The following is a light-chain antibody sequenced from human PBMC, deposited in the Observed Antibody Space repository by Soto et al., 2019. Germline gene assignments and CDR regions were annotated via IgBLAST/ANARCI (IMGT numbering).Light chain of an antibody. V-gene: IGKV1-12*01. CDR1: QHINSW. CDR3: QHPNSFPYA. J-gene: IGKJ2*01. CDR2: AAS. Sequence: DIQMTQSPSSVSASVGDRVTITCRASQHINSWLAWYQQKPGKAPKLLMYAASSLQRGVPSRFSGSGSGTDFSLTISSLQPEDSATYYCQHPNSFPYAFGQGTKLEIK.